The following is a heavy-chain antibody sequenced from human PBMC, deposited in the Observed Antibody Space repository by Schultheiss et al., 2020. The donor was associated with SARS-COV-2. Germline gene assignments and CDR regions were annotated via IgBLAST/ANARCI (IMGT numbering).Heavy chain of an antibody. Sequence: GGSLRLSCAASGFTFSSYSMNWVRQAPGKGLEWVSAISGSGGSTYYADSVKGRFTISRDNSKNTLYLQMNSLRAEDTAVYYCAKWEGVAAAGGFIFDYWGQGTLVTVSS. J-gene: IGHJ4*02. CDR1: GFTFSSYS. D-gene: IGHD6-13*01. CDR3: AKWEGVAAAGGFIFDY. V-gene: IGHV3-23*01. CDR2: ISGSGGST.